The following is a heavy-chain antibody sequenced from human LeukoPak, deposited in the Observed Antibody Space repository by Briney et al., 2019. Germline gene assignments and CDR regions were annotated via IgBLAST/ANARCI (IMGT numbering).Heavy chain of an antibody. CDR2: TRNSSVI. D-gene: IGHD3-9*01. Sequence: PGGSLRLSCVASGFTLSDYNMNWVRQAPGKGLEWISSTRNSSVIFYGDSVKGRFSVSRDNAKNSLYLQMNRLRVEDTAMYYCARGDGISHWGQGTLVTVSS. J-gene: IGHJ4*02. V-gene: IGHV3-69-1*01. CDR3: ARGDGISH. CDR1: GFTLSDYN.